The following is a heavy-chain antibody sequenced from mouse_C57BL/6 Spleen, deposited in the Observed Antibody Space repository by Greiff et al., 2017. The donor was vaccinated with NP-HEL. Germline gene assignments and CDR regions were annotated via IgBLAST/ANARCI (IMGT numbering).Heavy chain of an antibody. CDR1: GFTFTDYY. Sequence: EVQGVESGGGLVQPGGSLSLSCAASGFTFTDYYMSWVRQPPGKALEWLGFIRTKANGSTTEYSASVKGRFTISRDNSQSILYLQMNALGAEDSATYYCARYSDLSPFAYWGQGTLVTVSA. CDR3: ARYSDLSPFAY. V-gene: IGHV7-3*01. J-gene: IGHJ3*01. CDR2: IRTKANGSTT.